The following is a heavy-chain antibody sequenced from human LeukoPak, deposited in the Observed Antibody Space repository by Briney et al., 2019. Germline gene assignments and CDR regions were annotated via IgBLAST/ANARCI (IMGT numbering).Heavy chain of an antibody. D-gene: IGHD2-15*01. Sequence: GGSLRLSCAASGFTFSSYAMSWVRQAPGKGLEWVSTISGSAGSTYYADSVKGRCTISRDNSKNTLCPQMITLRAEDTAVYYCAKARGYCSGASCYSDFDSWGQGTLVTVSS. J-gene: IGHJ4*02. CDR1: GFTFSSYA. CDR3: AKARGYCSGASCYSDFDS. CDR2: ISGSAGST. V-gene: IGHV3-23*01.